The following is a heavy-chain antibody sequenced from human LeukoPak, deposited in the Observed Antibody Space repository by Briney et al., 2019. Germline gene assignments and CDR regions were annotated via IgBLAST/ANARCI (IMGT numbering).Heavy chain of an antibody. Sequence: SETLSLTCTVSGGSIISTSLYWGWIRQPPGKGLAWLGSIYHSGRTYDNPSLKRRVTIFVDRSKNQFSLKLSSVAAADTAVYYCARLYYDSRGYYWFDRWGQGTLVTVSS. CDR1: GGSIISTSLY. CDR2: IYHSGRT. CDR3: ARLYYDSRGYYWFDR. D-gene: IGHD3-22*01. J-gene: IGHJ5*02. V-gene: IGHV4-39*01.